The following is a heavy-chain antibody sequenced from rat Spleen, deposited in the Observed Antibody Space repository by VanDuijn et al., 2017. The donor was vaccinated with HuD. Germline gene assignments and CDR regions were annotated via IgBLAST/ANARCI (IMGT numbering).Heavy chain of an antibody. V-gene: IGHV5-31*01. CDR2: ISYDGGST. D-gene: IGHD1-11*01. J-gene: IGHJ2*01. CDR1: GFTFNNYW. Sequence: EVQLVESGGGLVQPGRSLKLSCVASGFTFNNYWMTWIRQAPGKGLEWVATISYDGGSTYYRDSVKGRFTISRDNPKSTLYLQMDSLRSEDTATYYCARNYGGYSVAFDYWGQGVMVTVSS. CDR3: ARNYGGYSVAFDY.